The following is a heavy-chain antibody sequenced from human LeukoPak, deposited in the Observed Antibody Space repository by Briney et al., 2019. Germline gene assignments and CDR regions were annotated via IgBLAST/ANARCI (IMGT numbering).Heavy chain of an antibody. J-gene: IGHJ4*02. V-gene: IGHV3-15*01. CDR2: VKSKSDGGTI. D-gene: IGHD6-19*01. CDR1: GFTFIKGW. CDR3: TTDRGIAVRPLFDY. Sequence: GGSLRLSCTASGFTFIKGWMSWVRQAPGKGLEWVGRVKSKSDGGTIDYGAPVKGRFTTSRDDSKNMLYLQMNSLQTEDTAVYYCTTDRGIAVRPLFDYWGQGTLVTVSS.